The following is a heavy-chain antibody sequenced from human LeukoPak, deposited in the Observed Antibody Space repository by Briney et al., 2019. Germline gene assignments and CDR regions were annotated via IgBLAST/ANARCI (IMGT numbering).Heavy chain of an antibody. CDR2: ISWNSGSI. Sequence: QPGRSLRLSCAASGFTFDDYAMHWVRQAPGKGLEWVSGISWNSGSIGYADSVKGRFTISRDNAKNSLYLQMNSLRAEDTALYYCAKGRYYGSGSYYSPIDYWGQGTLVTVSS. CDR3: AKGRYYGSGSYYSPIDY. CDR1: GFTFDDYA. V-gene: IGHV3-9*01. J-gene: IGHJ4*02. D-gene: IGHD3-10*01.